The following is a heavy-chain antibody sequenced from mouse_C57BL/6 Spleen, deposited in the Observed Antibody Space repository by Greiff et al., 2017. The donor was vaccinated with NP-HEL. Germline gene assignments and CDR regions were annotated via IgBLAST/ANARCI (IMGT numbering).Heavy chain of an antibody. J-gene: IGHJ4*01. CDR1: GYTFISYW. CDR2: IDPSDSYT. CDR3: ARHYSNSPYAMDY. V-gene: IGHV1-50*01. Sequence: QVQLQQPGAELVKPGASVKLSCKASGYTFISYWMQWVKQRPGQGLEWIGEIDPSDSYTNYNQKFKGKATLTVDTSSSTAYMQLSSLTSEDSAVYYCARHYSNSPYAMDYWGQGTSVTVSS. D-gene: IGHD2-5*01.